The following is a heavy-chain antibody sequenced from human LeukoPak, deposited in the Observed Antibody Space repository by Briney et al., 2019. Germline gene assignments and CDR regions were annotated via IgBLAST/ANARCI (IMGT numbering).Heavy chain of an antibody. CDR2: ISYSGST. J-gene: IGHJ4*02. D-gene: IGHD4-17*01. CDR1: GGSISSSSYY. Sequence: SETLSLTCTVSGGSISSSSYYWGWIRQPPGKGLEWIGTISYSGSTYYSPSLKSRVTISVDTSKKQFSLKLSSVTAADTAVYYCARRGPTVTTPFDYWGQGTLVTVSS. V-gene: IGHV4-39*01. CDR3: ARRGPTVTTPFDY.